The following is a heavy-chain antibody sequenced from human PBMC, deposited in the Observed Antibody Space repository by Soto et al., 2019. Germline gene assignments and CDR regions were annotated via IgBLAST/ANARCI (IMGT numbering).Heavy chain of an antibody. CDR1: GFTFNTHG. J-gene: IGHJ4*02. Sequence: VELVESGGGVVQPGGSLRLSCAASGFTFNTHGMHWVRQAPGKGLEWMAVIWYDGSQRYYADFVRGRFTISRDNSQNTLYLQMTSLRAEDTAVYYCARIDDYGDYVTDYWGQGALVTVSS. CDR3: ARIDDYGDYVTDY. CDR2: IWYDGSQR. V-gene: IGHV3-33*01. D-gene: IGHD4-17*01.